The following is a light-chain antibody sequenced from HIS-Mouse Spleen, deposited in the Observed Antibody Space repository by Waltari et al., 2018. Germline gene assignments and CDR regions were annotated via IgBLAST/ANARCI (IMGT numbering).Light chain of an antibody. Sequence: SYELTQPPSVSVSPGQTASITCPGDALPKKYAYWYQQKSGQAPVLVIYEDSKRHSGIPERFSGSSSGTMATLTISGAQVEDEADYYCYSTDSSGNHRVFGGGTKLTVL. J-gene: IGLJ2*01. V-gene: IGLV3-10*01. CDR2: EDS. CDR3: YSTDSSGNHRV. CDR1: ALPKKY.